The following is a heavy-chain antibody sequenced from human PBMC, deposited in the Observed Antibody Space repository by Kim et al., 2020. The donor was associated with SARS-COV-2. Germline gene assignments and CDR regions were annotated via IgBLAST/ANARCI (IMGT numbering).Heavy chain of an antibody. V-gene: IGHV3-66*04. CDR2: IHTGGAT. CDR1: GFSVSGDY. CDR3: ARHDWIDR. Sequence: GGSLRLSCAVSGFSVSGDYMNWVRQAPGKGLECVAVIHTGGATFYAASAKGRFTISRDSSKNTLHLQMNSLRVEDTAVYYYARHDWIDRRGQGTLVTVSS. J-gene: IGHJ5*02.